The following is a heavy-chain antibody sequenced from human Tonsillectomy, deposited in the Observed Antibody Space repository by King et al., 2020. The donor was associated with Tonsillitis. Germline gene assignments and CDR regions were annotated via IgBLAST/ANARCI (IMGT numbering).Heavy chain of an antibody. CDR2: IGTAGDT. V-gene: IGHV3-13*01. CDR1: GFTFSSYD. CDR3: ARVGDFWSGYYRGWYFDL. D-gene: IGHD3-3*01. Sequence: VQLVESGGGLVQPGGSLRLSCAASGFTFSSYDMHWVRQATGKGLELVSAIGTAGDTYYPGFVKGRFTISRENAKNSLYLQMNSLRAGDTAVYYCARVGDFWSGYYRGWYFDLWGRGTLVTVSS. J-gene: IGHJ2*01.